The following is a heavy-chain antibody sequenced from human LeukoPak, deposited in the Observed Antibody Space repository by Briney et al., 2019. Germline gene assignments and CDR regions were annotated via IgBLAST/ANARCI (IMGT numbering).Heavy chain of an antibody. CDR1: GGTFSSYA. Sequence: SVKVSCKASGGTFSSYAISWVRQAPGQGLEWMGGIIPIFGTANYAQKFQGRVTITADKSTSTAYMELSSLRSEDTAVYYCARGPYGSGSYSNNNYYYYMDVWGKGTTVTVSS. J-gene: IGHJ6*03. D-gene: IGHD3-10*01. CDR2: IIPIFGTA. V-gene: IGHV1-69*06. CDR3: ARGPYGSGSYSNNNYYYYMDV.